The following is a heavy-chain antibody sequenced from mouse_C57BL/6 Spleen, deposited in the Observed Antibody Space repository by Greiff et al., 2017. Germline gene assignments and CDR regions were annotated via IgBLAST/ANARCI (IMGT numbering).Heavy chain of an antibody. CDR1: GYTFTDYE. D-gene: IGHD1-3*01. CDR3: TRYNGAMDY. V-gene: IGHV1-15*01. Sequence: VKLMESGAELVRPGASVTLSCKASGYTFTDYEMHWVKQTPVHGLEWIGAIDPETGGTAYNQKFKGKAILTADKSSSTAYMELRSLTSGDSAVYYCTRYNGAMDYWGQGTSVTVSS. J-gene: IGHJ4*01. CDR2: IDPETGGT.